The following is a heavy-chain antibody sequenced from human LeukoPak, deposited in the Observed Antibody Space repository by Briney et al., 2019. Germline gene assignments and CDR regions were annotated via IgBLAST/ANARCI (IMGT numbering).Heavy chain of an antibody. V-gene: IGHV3-21*01. CDR3: ANSGGSYGYYYYYMDV. Sequence: GGSLRLSCAASGFTFSSYGMNWVRQAPGKGLEWVSSISSSSSYIYYADSVKGRFTISRDNAKNSLYLQMNSLRAEDTAVYYCANSGGSYGYYYYYMDVWGKGTTVTISS. J-gene: IGHJ6*03. D-gene: IGHD1-26*01. CDR2: ISSSSSYI. CDR1: GFTFSSYG.